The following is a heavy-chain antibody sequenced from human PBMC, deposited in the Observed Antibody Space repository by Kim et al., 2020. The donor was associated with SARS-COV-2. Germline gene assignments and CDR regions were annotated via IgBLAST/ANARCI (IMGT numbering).Heavy chain of an antibody. CDR3: ARRGGYSSGKAKFDY. CDR2: IYASGTT. CDR1: GGSINNYY. Sequence: SETLSLTCTVSGGSINNYYWSWIRQPAGKGLEWIGRIYASGTTNYNPSLKSRVTMSVDTSKNQFSLNLSSVTAADTAVYYCARRGGYSSGKAKFDYWGQGTLVTASS. J-gene: IGHJ4*02. D-gene: IGHD6-19*01. V-gene: IGHV4-4*07.